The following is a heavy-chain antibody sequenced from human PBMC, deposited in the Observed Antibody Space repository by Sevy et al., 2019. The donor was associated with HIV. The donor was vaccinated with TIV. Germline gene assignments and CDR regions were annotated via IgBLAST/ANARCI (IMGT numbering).Heavy chain of an antibody. CDR3: VDLYVWGSYRYNAFDI. CDR1: GYSFTSYW. V-gene: IGHV5-51*01. J-gene: IGHJ3*02. D-gene: IGHD3-16*02. CDR2: IYPGDSDT. Sequence: GESLKISCKGSGYSFTSYWIGWVRQMPGKGLEWMGIIYPGDSDTRYSPSFQGQVTISADKSISTAYLQWSSLKDSDTAMYYCVDLYVWGSYRYNAFDIWGQGTMVTVSS.